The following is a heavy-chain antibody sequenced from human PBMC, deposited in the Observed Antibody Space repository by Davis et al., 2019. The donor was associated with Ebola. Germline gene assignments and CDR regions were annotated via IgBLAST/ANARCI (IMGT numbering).Heavy chain of an antibody. CDR2: INPNDGRT. CDR1: GYIFTKSW. V-gene: IGHV1-46*03. J-gene: IGHJ3*02. Sequence: GESLKISCKGSGYIFTKSWIGWVRQAPGQGLEWMGMINPNDGRTIYAQKFQGRVTVTRDTSTTTVYMDLSSLRSEDTALYYCTTPGGQDSGYDVFDIWGQGTMVTVSS. CDR3: TTPGGQDSGYDVFDI. D-gene: IGHD5-12*01.